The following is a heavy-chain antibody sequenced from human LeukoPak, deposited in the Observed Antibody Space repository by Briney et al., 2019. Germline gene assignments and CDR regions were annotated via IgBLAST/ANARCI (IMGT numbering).Heavy chain of an antibody. CDR3: ARHNWGSITIFGVVLHPFDY. D-gene: IGHD3-3*01. CDR1: GASINSGTYY. J-gene: IGHJ4*02. V-gene: IGHV4-61*02. CDR2: IYISRST. Sequence: NPSQTLSPTCPVSGASINSGTYYWTWIRQPAGKGLEWIGRIYISRSTDYNPSLKSPATISVDTSKNQFSLKLSSVTAADTAVYYCARHNWGSITIFGVVLHPFDYWGQGTLVTVSS.